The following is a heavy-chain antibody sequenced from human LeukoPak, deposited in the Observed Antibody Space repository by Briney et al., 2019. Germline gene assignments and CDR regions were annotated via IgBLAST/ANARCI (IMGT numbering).Heavy chain of an antibody. CDR3: ARALHSYSYYIAV. J-gene: IGHJ6*03. Sequence: GGSLRLSCAASGFTVSSNYMNWVRQAPGKGLEWVSVIYSGGNTYYADSVKGRFTISRDNSKNTLYLQMNSMRAEDTGVYYCARALHSYSYYIAVWGKGTTVTVSS. CDR1: GFTVSSNY. D-gene: IGHD5-24*01. CDR2: IYSGGNT. V-gene: IGHV3-53*01.